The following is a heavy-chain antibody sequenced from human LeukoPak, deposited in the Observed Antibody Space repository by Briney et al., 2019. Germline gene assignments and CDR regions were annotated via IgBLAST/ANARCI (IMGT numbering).Heavy chain of an antibody. CDR2: FYYSGSS. Sequence: PSETLSLTCTVSGVSVSSTSYYWGWIRQPPGKGLEWIGSFYYSGSSYYNPSLKRRVTISVDTSKNQFSLKVNSVTAADTAVYYCARQGFRSTWFDPWGQGTLVTVSS. J-gene: IGHJ5*02. CDR1: GVSVSSTSYY. CDR3: ARQGFRSTWFDP. V-gene: IGHV4-39*01.